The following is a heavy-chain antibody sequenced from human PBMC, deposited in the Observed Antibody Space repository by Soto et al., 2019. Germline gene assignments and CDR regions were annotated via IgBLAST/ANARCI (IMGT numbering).Heavy chain of an antibody. J-gene: IGHJ5*02. D-gene: IGHD3-22*01. CDR3: ARFTPHRLNWFDP. CDR1: GGSFSGYY. Sequence: PSETLSLTCAVYGGSFSGYYWSWIRQPPGKGLEWIGEINHSGSTNYNPSLNSRVTISVDTSKNQFSLKLSSVTAADTAVYYCARFTPHRLNWFDPWGQGTLVTVSS. V-gene: IGHV4-34*01. CDR2: INHSGST.